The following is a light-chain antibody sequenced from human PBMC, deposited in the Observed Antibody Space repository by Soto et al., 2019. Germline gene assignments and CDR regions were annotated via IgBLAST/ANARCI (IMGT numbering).Light chain of an antibody. CDR2: EAS. Sequence: DIQMTQSPSSLSASVGDRVTITCQASHDITSYLNWYQHKPGKAPKLLMYEASSLEAGVPSRFSGSGYGTDFTFTISSLQPEDVATYYCQKCDYLPIFGPGTTVDFK. V-gene: IGKV1-33*01. J-gene: IGKJ3*01. CDR1: HDITSY. CDR3: QKCDYLPI.